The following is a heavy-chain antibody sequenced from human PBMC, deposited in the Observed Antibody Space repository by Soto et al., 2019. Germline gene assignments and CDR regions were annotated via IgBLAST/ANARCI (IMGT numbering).Heavy chain of an antibody. D-gene: IGHD4-17*01. Sequence: QVQVVQSGAEVKKPGASVKVSCKASGYTFTSYGISWVRQAPGQGLEWMGWINTYNGNTNYAQNLQGRDTMPTDTSTSTAYMEVRSLRSDDTAVYYCAREKYGDYAYWGQGTLVTVSS. V-gene: IGHV1-18*01. CDR2: INTYNGNT. CDR1: GYTFTSYG. J-gene: IGHJ4*02. CDR3: AREKYGDYAY.